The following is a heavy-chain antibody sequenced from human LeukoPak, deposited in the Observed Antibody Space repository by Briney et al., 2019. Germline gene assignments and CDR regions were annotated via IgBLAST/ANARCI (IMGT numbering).Heavy chain of an antibody. CDR2: ISGSGGST. D-gene: IGHD5-18*01. CDR1: GFSFSSYA. V-gene: IGHV3-23*01. J-gene: IGHJ4*02. Sequence: GGSLRLSCAASGFSFSSYAMSWVRQAPGKGLEWVSAISGSGGSTYYADSVKGRFTISRDNSKNTLYLQMNSLRAEDTAVYYCAKLVGLLNYFDYWGQGTLVTVSS. CDR3: AKLVGLLNYFDY.